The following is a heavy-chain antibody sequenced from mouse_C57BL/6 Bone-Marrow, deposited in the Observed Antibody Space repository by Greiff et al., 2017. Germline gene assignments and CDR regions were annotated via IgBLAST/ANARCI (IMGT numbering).Heavy chain of an antibody. V-gene: IGHV8-12*01. CDR3: ARRAWGYDNAMDY. CDR2: IYWDDDK. Sequence: PLKESAPGILQSSQTLGLTGSFSGFSLSTSGMGVSWIRQPSGKGLGWLAHIYWDDDKRYNPSLKGRLTISKDTSRNQVFLKITSVDTADTATYYCARRAWGYDNAMDYWGQGTSVTVSS. J-gene: IGHJ4*01. D-gene: IGHD2-2*01. CDR1: GFSLSTSGMG.